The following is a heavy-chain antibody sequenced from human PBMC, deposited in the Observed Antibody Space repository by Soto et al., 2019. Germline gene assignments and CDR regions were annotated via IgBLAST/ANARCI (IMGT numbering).Heavy chain of an antibody. J-gene: IGHJ4*02. Sequence: LLMLSVTSSVVEGSSNSLKYYCGWIRKPPGKGLEWIGSIYYRGNAYYNPSLQTRVTISLDKSKSQFSLKLNSVTAADSAVYFCARLEGLATISYYFDFWGPGALVTVSS. CDR3: ARLEGLATISYYFDF. CDR1: EGSSNSLKYY. V-gene: IGHV4-39*01. CDR2: IYYRGNA. D-gene: IGHD3-9*01.